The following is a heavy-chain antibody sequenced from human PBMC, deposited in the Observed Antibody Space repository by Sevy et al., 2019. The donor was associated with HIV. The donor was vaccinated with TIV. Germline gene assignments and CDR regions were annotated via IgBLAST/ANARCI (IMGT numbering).Heavy chain of an antibody. CDR1: GFGCSSHA. Sequence: GGSLRLSCAASGFGCSSHAMSWVRQAPGKGLEWVSAIRSTGDSTYYADSVKGRFTISRDNSKNTVYVEMTSLRADDTAIYYCAKSLRPDIVVSAAHHTYYYGMDVWGQGTTVTVSS. J-gene: IGHJ6*02. V-gene: IGHV3-23*01. CDR2: IRSTGDST. CDR3: AKSLRPDIVVSAAHHTYYYGMDV. D-gene: IGHD2-2*01.